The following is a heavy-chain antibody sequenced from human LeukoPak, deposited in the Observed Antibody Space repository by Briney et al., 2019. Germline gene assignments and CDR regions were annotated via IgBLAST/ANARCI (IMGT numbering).Heavy chain of an antibody. CDR1: TFTFSNYE. Sequence: QPGGSLRLSCAASTFTFSNYEMNWVRQAPGKGLEWVSAISGSGGSTYYADSVKGRFTISRDNSKNTLYLQMNSLRAEDTAVYYRANSYYDSSGYYPTNYFDYWGQGTLVTVSS. D-gene: IGHD3-22*01. CDR2: ISGSGGST. V-gene: IGHV3-23*01. J-gene: IGHJ4*02. CDR3: ANSYYDSSGYYPTNYFDY.